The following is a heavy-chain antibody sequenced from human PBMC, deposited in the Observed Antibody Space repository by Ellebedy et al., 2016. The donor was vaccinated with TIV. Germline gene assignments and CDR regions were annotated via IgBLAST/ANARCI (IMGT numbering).Heavy chain of an antibody. J-gene: IGHJ5*02. Sequence: GGSLRLSCAASEFTVSNNYMTWVRQAPGKGLEWVSLIYSGVTTDYADSVKGRFTISRDNAKNSLYLQMNGLRAEDTAVYYCARASGGFDPWGQGTLVTVSS. CDR2: IYSGVTT. CDR1: EFTVSNNY. V-gene: IGHV3-53*01. D-gene: IGHD3-10*01. CDR3: ARASGGFDP.